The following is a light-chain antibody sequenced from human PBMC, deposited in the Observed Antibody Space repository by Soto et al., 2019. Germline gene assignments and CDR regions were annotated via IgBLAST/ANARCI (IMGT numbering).Light chain of an antibody. J-gene: IGLJ2*01. CDR3: CSYAGSTTRVL. Sequence: QPVLTQPASVSGSPGQSIIISCTGTSSDFDTYKYVSWYQQHPGKAPKLMIYEVSHRPSGVSDRFSGSKSGNTASLTISGLQAEDEADYYCCSYAGSTTRVLFGGGTKLTVL. CDR1: SSDFDTYKY. CDR2: EVS. V-gene: IGLV2-14*01.